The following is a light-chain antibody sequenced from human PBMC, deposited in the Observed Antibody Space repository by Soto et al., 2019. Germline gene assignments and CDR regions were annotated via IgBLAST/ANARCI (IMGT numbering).Light chain of an antibody. CDR1: QSISAW. V-gene: IGKV1-5*01. Sequence: DIQMTQSPSTLSATAGDRVTITCRASQSISAWLAWYQQKPGKAPKLLIYDASNLESGVPSRFSGSGSGTEFTLTISSLQPDDFATYYCQQYKSYWTFGPGTKVDIK. J-gene: IGKJ1*01. CDR2: DAS. CDR3: QQYKSYWT.